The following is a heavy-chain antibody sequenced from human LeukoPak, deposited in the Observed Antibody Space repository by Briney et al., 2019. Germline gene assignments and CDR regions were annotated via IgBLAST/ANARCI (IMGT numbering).Heavy chain of an antibody. V-gene: IGHV3-23*01. J-gene: IGHJ4*02. CDR3: ARGGSYFDISGYYFY. Sequence: PGGSLRLSCAASGFTFSSYAMSWVRQAPGKGLEWVSAISGSGGSTYYADSVKGRFTISRDSSKNTLYLQMNSLRTEDTAVYYCARGGSYFDISGYYFYWGQGTLVTVSS. CDR2: ISGSGGST. CDR1: GFTFSSYA. D-gene: IGHD3-22*01.